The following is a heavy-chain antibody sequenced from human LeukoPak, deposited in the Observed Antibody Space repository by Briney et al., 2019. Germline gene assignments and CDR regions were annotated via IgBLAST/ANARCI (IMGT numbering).Heavy chain of an antibody. Sequence: GGSLRLSCAASGFTFSSYEMNWVRQAPGKGLEWVSYISSSGSTIYYPDSVKGRFTISRDNAKNSLYLQMNSLRAEDTAVYYCARDQSSWFDYWGQGTLVTVSS. CDR3: ARDQSSWFDY. CDR1: GFTFSSYE. CDR2: ISSSGSTI. J-gene: IGHJ4*02. V-gene: IGHV3-48*03. D-gene: IGHD6-13*01.